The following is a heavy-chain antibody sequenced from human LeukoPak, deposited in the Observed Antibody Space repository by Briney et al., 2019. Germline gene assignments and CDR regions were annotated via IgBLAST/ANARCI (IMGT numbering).Heavy chain of an antibody. CDR1: GFTFSSYS. V-gene: IGHV3-21*01. CDR2: ISSSSSYI. Sequence: PGGSLRLSCAASGFTFSSYSMNWVRQAPGKGLEWVSSISSSSSYIYYADSVKGRFTISRDNAKNSLYLQMNSLTAEDTAVYYCARERGSSGWYQGFDYWGQGTLVTVSS. CDR3: ARERGSSGWYQGFDY. D-gene: IGHD6-19*01. J-gene: IGHJ4*02.